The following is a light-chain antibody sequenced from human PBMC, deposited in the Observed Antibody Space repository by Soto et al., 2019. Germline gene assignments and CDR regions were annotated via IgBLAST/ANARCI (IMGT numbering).Light chain of an antibody. CDR2: WAS. CDR1: QSVSYDSKNY. J-gene: IGKJ2*01. V-gene: IGKV4-1*01. Sequence: DIVMTQSPDSLAVSLGERATINCKSSQSVSYDSKNYLTWYQQKPGQPPKLLIYWASTRESWVPDRFSGSGSGPDFTLTISSLQAEYVAVYYCQQSYSSPYAFGHGTKLEI. CDR3: QQSYSSPYA.